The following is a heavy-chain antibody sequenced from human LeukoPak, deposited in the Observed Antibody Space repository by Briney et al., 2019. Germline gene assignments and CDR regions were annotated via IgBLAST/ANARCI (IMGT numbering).Heavy chain of an antibody. V-gene: IGHV3-74*01. J-gene: IGHJ6*02. CDR3: ARPRNDILSGFHYYYGMDV. Sequence: GGSLRLSCAASGFTFSSYWMHWVRQAPGKGLVWVSRINSDGRSTSYADSVKGRFTISRDNAKNTLYLQINSLRAEDTAVYYCARPRNDILSGFHYYYGMDVWGQGTTVTVSS. CDR2: INSDGRST. CDR1: GFTFSSYW. D-gene: IGHD3-9*01.